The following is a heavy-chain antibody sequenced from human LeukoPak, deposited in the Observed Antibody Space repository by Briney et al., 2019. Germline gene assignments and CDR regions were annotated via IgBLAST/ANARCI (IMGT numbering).Heavy chain of an antibody. D-gene: IGHD5-18*01. V-gene: IGHV4-59*01. Sequence: PSETLSLTCTVSGGSINNYYWSWIRQPPGKGLEWIGFIYYTGSTNYNPSLKSRVTISLDTSKNQFSLKLSSVTAADTAVYYCARSGYSYGTGYYFDYWGQGTLVTVSS. J-gene: IGHJ4*02. CDR2: IYYTGST. CDR1: GGSINNYY. CDR3: ARSGYSYGTGYYFDY.